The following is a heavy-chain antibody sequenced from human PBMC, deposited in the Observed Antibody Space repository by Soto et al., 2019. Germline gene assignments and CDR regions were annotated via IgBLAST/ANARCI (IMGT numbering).Heavy chain of an antibody. CDR1: GYTFTSYG. CDR3: ARVLCSGGSCHIYNPHFDY. V-gene: IGHV1-18*01. J-gene: IGHJ4*02. CDR2: ISAYNGNT. D-gene: IGHD2-15*01. Sequence: ASVKVSCTASGYTFTSYGISWVRQAPGQGLEWMGWISAYNGNTNYAQKLQGRVTMTTDTSTSTAYLELRSLRSDDTAVYYCARVLCSGGSCHIYNPHFDYWGQGTLVTVSS.